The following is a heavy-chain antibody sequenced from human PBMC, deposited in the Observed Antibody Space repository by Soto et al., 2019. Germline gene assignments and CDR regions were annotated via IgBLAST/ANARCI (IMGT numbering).Heavy chain of an antibody. CDR2: ISGSGGST. CDR1: GFTFSSYA. J-gene: IGHJ4*02. D-gene: IGHD6-19*01. CDR3: AKAFDSDTDSSGWYVDY. Sequence: PGGSLRLSCAASGFTFSSYAMSWVRQAPGKGLEWVSAISGSGGSTYYADSVKGRFTISRDNSKNTLYLQMNSLRAEDTAVYYCAKAFDSDTDSSGWYVDYWGQGTLVTVSS. V-gene: IGHV3-23*01.